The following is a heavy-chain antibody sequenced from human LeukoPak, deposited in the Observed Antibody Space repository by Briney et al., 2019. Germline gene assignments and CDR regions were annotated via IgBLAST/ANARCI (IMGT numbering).Heavy chain of an antibody. V-gene: IGHV4-59*01. CDR3: ARLPDSSGFVDAFDI. CDR2: IYYSGST. CDR1: GGSISSYY. D-gene: IGHD6-19*01. J-gene: IGHJ3*02. Sequence: PSETLSLTCTVSGGSISSYYWSWIRQPPGKGLEWIGYIYYSGSTNYNPSLKRRVTISVDTSKNQFSLKLSSVTAADTAVYYCARLPDSSGFVDAFDIWGQGTMVTVSS.